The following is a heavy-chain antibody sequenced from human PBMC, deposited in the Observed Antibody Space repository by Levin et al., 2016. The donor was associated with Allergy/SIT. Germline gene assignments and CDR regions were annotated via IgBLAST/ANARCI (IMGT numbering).Heavy chain of an antibody. CDR1: GFTFSSYE. J-gene: IGHJ6*02. CDR2: ISSSGSTI. Sequence: GGSLRLSCAASGFTFSSYEMNWVRQAPGKGLEWVSYISSSGSTIYYADSVKGRFTISRDNAKNSLYLQMNSLRAEGTAVYYCARDLGAGYCSGGSCSTSYYGMDVWGQGTTVTVSS. D-gene: IGHD2-15*01. V-gene: IGHV3-48*03. CDR3: ARDLGAGYCSGGSCSTSYYGMDV.